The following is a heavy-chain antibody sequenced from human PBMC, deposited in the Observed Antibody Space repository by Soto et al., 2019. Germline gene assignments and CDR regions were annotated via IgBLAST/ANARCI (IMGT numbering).Heavy chain of an antibody. D-gene: IGHD6-13*01. Sequence: SETLSLTGAVYGGFCSGYYWSWIRQPPGKGLEWIGEINHSGSTNYTPSLKSRVTISVDTSKNQFSLKLSSVTAADTAVYYCARGVAAAGNDWFDPWGQGILVTVSS. V-gene: IGHV4-34*01. J-gene: IGHJ5*02. CDR2: INHSGST. CDR3: ARGVAAAGNDWFDP. CDR1: GGFCSGYY.